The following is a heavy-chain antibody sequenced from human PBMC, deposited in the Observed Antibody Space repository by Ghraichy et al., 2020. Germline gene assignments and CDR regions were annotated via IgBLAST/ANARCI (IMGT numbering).Heavy chain of an antibody. Sequence: SETLSPTCIVSGGSVTSDPYSWTWVRQPSGKGLEWIGYIYHSGSAFSNPSLKSRVAISVDRSENQFSLKLSSVSAADTGVYYCAVLASNGVDVWGQGTKVTVSS. CDR2: IYHSGSA. D-gene: IGHD3-3*01. J-gene: IGHJ6*02. CDR3: AVLASNGVDV. V-gene: IGHV4-30-2*01. CDR1: GGSVTSDPYS.